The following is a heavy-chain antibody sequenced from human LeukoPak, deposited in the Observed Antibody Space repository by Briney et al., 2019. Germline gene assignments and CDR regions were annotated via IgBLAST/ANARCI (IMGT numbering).Heavy chain of an antibody. CDR2: ISAYNGNT. Sequence: ASVKVSCKASGYTFTNYGITWVRQAPGQGLEWMGWISAYNGNTNYAQNLQGTVTMTPDTSTTTAYMELRSLRSDDTALYYCARAGGWSREDYKSDAFRIWGQGTMVTVSS. D-gene: IGHD4-11*01. CDR1: GYTFTNYG. J-gene: IGHJ3*02. CDR3: ARAGGWSREDYKSDAFRI. V-gene: IGHV1-18*01.